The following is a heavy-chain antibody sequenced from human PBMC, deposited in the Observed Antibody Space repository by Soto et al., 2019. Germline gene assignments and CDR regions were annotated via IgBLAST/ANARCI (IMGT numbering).Heavy chain of an antibody. CDR3: ARDLRAGDYYDSSAYSDY. V-gene: IGHV1-2*02. CDR1: GYGFTGKY. J-gene: IGHJ4*02. D-gene: IGHD3-22*01. CDR2: INPHSGGT. Sequence: SVKPSSKDPGYGFTGKYMYWAQQSPGQGLEWVGWINPHSGGTNYAQKFQGRVTMTRDTSISTAYMELSRLRSDDTAVYYCARDLRAGDYYDSSAYSDYWGQGTLVTVSS.